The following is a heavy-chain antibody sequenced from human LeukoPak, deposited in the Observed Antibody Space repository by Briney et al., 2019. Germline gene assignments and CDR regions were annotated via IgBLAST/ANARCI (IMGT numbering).Heavy chain of an antibody. CDR3: AAHTYYYSSGSFGH. V-gene: IGHV1-8*01. CDR1: GYSFTSYD. D-gene: IGHD3-10*01. Sequence: GASVKVSCKASGYSFTSYDINWVRQATGQGPEWIEGMNPSSGNTGYAQRFQGRVTMTRDTSTSTAYLELSSLTSDDTAVYYCAAHTYYYSSGSFGHWGQGTLVTVSS. CDR2: MNPSSGNT. J-gene: IGHJ4*02.